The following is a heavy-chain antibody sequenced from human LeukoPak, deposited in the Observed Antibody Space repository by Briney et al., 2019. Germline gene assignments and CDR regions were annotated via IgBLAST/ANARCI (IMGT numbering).Heavy chain of an antibody. CDR1: GGTFSSYA. J-gene: IGHJ3*02. V-gene: IGHV1-69*13. CDR3: ARGEVITFGGVIVHDAFDI. Sequence: SVKVSCKASGGTFSSYAISWVRQAPGQGLEWMGGIIPIFGTANYAQKFQGRVTITADESTSTAYMELSSLSSEDTAVYYCARGEVITFGGVIVHDAFDIWGQGTMVTVSS. CDR2: IIPIFGTA. D-gene: IGHD3-16*02.